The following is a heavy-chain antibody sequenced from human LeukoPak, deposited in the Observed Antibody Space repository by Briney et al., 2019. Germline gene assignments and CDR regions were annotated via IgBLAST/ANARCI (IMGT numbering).Heavy chain of an antibody. CDR2: MNPNSGNT. CDR1: GYTFTSYD. D-gene: IGHD3-22*01. J-gene: IGHJ3*02. Sequence: GASVKVSCKASGYTFTSYDINWVRQATGQGLEWMGWMNPNSGNTGYAQKFQGRVTITRNTSISTAYMELSSLRSEDTAVYYCASTTMIEADAFDIWGQGTMVTVSS. CDR3: ASTTMIEADAFDI. V-gene: IGHV1-8*03.